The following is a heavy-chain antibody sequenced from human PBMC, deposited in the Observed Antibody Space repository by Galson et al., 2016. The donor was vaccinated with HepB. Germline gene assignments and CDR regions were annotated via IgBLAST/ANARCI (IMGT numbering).Heavy chain of an antibody. CDR1: GASLSPYY. J-gene: IGHJ5*02. D-gene: IGHD5-18*01. Sequence: LSLTCTVSGASLSPYYWSWIRQPPGKGLEWIGYIYYSGNTYYNPSLESRVTISVDTSTNQFSLKLASATPADTAVYYCAGDHGYSGWFDPRGQGTLVAVSS. CDR2: IYYSGNT. V-gene: IGHV4-59*01. CDR3: AGDHGYSGWFDP.